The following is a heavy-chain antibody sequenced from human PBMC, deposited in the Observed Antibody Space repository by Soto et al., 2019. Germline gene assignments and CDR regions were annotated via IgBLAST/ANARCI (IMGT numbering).Heavy chain of an antibody. CDR1: GFTFDDYA. Sequence: PGGSLRLSCAASGFTFDDYAMHWVRQAPGKGLEWVSGISWNSGSIGYADSVKGRFTISRDNAKNSLYLQMNSLRAEDTALYYCAKDRSSSWRSNEIDIWGQGTMVTVSS. CDR3: AKDRSSSWRSNEIDI. V-gene: IGHV3-9*01. CDR2: ISWNSGSI. J-gene: IGHJ3*02. D-gene: IGHD6-13*01.